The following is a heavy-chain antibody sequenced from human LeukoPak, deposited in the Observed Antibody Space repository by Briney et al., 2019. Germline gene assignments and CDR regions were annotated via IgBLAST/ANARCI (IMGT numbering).Heavy chain of an antibody. CDR1: GYTFTSYG. V-gene: IGHV1-18*01. CDR3: ARDRRFDYYGSRKRKGFAP. J-gene: IGHJ5*02. D-gene: IGHD3-10*01. Sequence: EASVKVSCKASGYTFTSYGISWVRQAPGQGLEWMGWISAYNGNTNYAQTLQGKVTMTTDTSTSTAYMELRSLTSDAPAVYSCARDRRFDYYGSRKRKGFAPWGQATLVTVSS. CDR2: ISAYNGNT.